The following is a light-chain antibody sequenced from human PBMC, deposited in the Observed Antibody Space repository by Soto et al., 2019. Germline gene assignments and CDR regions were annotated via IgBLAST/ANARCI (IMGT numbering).Light chain of an antibody. J-gene: IGKJ1*01. CDR3: QHYWSPPSGT. V-gene: IGKV3-20*01. Sequence: EIVLTQSPGTLSLSPGERATLSCRASHSVSTSYLAWYQQKPGQPPRLLIYAASSRATGIPDRFSGSGSGTDFTLTISRLEPEDSAVYHCQHYWSPPSGTFGQGTKVEIK. CDR1: HSVSTSY. CDR2: AAS.